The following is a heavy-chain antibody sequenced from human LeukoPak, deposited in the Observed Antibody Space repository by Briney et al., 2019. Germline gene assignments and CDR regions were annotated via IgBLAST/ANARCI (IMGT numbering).Heavy chain of an antibody. CDR1: DDSISSGNYS. CDR2: IYYSGST. CDR3: ARGVGKGSFGYSSGPSFDY. J-gene: IGHJ4*02. V-gene: IGHV4-61*01. D-gene: IGHD6-19*01. Sequence: SETLSLTCTVSDDSISSGNYSWSWIRQPPGKGLECIGYIYYSGSTNYNPSLKSRVTMSVDTSKNQFSLKLSSVTAADTAVYYCARGVGKGSFGYSSGPSFDYWGQGTLVTVSS.